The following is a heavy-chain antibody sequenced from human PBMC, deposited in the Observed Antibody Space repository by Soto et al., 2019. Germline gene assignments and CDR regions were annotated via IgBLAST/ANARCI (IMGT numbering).Heavy chain of an antibody. CDR1: GFTFSSYW. D-gene: IGHD2-2*01. Sequence: GGSLRLSCAASGFTFSSYWMSWVRQAPGKGLEWVAVISYDGSNKYYADSVKGRFTISRDTSKNTVFLQMNSLRAEDTALYYCAKDRSIVVEPAPNHYFHYGMDVWGQGTTVTVSS. CDR2: ISYDGSNK. CDR3: AKDRSIVVEPAPNHYFHYGMDV. V-gene: IGHV3-30*18. J-gene: IGHJ6*02.